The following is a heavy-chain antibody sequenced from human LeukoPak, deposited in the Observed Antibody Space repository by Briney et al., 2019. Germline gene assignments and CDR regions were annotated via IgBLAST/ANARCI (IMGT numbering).Heavy chain of an antibody. CDR2: ISTSGGNI. D-gene: IGHD1-7*01. CDR1: GFLFSSYE. J-gene: IGHJ4*02. Sequence: GGSLRLSCAASGFLFSSYEMNWVRQAPGKGLEWVSYISTSGGNIYYADSVKGRFTISRDNSKNTLSLQMNSLRAEDTAVYYCAKSRYNWNYNYFDYWGQGTLVTASS. CDR3: AKSRYNWNYNYFDY. V-gene: IGHV3-48*03.